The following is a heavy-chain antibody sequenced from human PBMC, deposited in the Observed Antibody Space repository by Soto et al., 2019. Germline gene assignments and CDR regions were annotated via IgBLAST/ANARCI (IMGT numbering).Heavy chain of an antibody. Sequence: GGSLRLSCAASGFTFSSYAMSWVRQAPGKGLVWVSGISGSGGSTSYADSVKGRFTISRDNAKNTLYLQMNSLRAEDTAVYYCARDPRSRDAFDIWGQGTMVTVSS. J-gene: IGHJ3*02. CDR3: ARDPRSRDAFDI. CDR1: GFTFSSYA. V-gene: IGHV3-23*01. CDR2: ISGSGGST.